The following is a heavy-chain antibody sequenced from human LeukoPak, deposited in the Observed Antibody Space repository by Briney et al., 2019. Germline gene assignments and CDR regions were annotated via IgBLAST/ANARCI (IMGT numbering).Heavy chain of an antibody. D-gene: IGHD4-23*01. CDR2: IYYSGRT. V-gene: IGHV4-59*01. CDR3: ARIQRTTVVTLGFDY. CDR1: GGSISDYY. Sequence: KPSETLSLTCTVSGGSISDYYWNWMRQPPGKGLEWIGYIYYSGRTNYNPSLKSRVSISVDTSKNQFSLKLSSATAADTAVYYCARIQRTTVVTLGFDYWGQGTLVTVSS. J-gene: IGHJ4*02.